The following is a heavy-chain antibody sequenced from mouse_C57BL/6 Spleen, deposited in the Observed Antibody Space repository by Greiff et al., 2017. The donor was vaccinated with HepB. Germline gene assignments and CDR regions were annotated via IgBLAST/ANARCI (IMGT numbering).Heavy chain of an antibody. Sequence: QVQLQQSGAELARPGASVKMSCKASGYTFTSYTMHWVKQRPGQGLEWIGYINPSSGYTKYNQKFKDKATLTADKSSSTAYMQLSSLTSEDSAVYYCARLALGGVYFDYWGQGTTLTVSS. CDR2: INPSSGYT. CDR3: ARLALGGVYFDY. CDR1: GYTFTSYT. V-gene: IGHV1-4*01. J-gene: IGHJ2*01.